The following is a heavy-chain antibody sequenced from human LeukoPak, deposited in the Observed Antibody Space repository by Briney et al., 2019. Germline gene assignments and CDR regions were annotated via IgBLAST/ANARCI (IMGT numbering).Heavy chain of an antibody. D-gene: IGHD6-13*01. J-gene: IGHJ4*02. CDR3: ARRRAEGSSWYPFDY. CDR1: GGTFSSYA. V-gene: IGHV1-69*01. Sequence: SVKVSCKASGGTFSSYAISWVRQAPGQGLEWMGGIITIFGTANYAQKFQGRVTITADESTSTAYMELSSLRSEDTAVYYCARRRAEGSSWYPFDYWGQGTLVTVSS. CDR2: IITIFGTA.